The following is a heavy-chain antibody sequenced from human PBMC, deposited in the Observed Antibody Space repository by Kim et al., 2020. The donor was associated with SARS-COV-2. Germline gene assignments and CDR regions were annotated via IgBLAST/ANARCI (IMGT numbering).Heavy chain of an antibody. J-gene: IGHJ5*02. Sequence: SETLSLTCAVYGRSFSGYYWSWIRQPPGKGLEWIGEINHSGSTNYNPSPKSRVTISVDTSKNQFSLKLSSVTAAETAVYYCARGPYSSTWYGPRNWFDPWGQGTLVTVSS. CDR2: INHSGST. CDR1: GRSFSGYY. D-gene: IGHD6-13*01. V-gene: IGHV4-34*01. CDR3: ARGPYSSTWYGPRNWFDP.